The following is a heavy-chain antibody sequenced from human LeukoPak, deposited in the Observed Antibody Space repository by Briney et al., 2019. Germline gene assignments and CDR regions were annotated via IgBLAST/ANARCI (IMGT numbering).Heavy chain of an antibody. CDR2: ISSSSSSTI. Sequence: PGGSLRLSCAASGFTFSSYSMNWVRQAPGKGLEWVSYISSSSSSTIYYADSVKGRFTISRDNAKNSLYLQMNSLRDEDTAVYYCARDTIFGADYYFDYWGQGTLVTASS. CDR1: GFTFSSYS. D-gene: IGHD3-3*01. V-gene: IGHV3-48*02. J-gene: IGHJ4*02. CDR3: ARDTIFGADYYFDY.